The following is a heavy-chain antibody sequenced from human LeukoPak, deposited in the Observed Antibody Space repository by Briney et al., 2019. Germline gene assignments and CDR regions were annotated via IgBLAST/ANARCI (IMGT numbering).Heavy chain of an antibody. Sequence: SETLFLTCTVSGGSISSYYWSWIRQPPGKGLEWIGYIYYSGSTNYNPSLKSRVTISVDTSKNQFSLKLSSVTAADTAVYYCARAYDFWSDPWGQGTLVTVSS. J-gene: IGHJ5*02. CDR1: GGSISSYY. CDR2: IYYSGST. D-gene: IGHD1-1*01. CDR3: ARAYDFWSDP. V-gene: IGHV4-59*01.